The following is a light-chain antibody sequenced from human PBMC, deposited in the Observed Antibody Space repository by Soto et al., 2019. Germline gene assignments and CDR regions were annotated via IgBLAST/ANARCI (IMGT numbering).Light chain of an antibody. CDR3: KQYCGTPRT. CDR2: WAS. V-gene: IGKV4-1*01. Sequence: DIVMTQSPDSLAVSLGERATINCKSSQRVLYSSNNQNYLAWFQQKPGQPPKLLIYWASTRESGVPDRFSGSVTGTDFTLTISSMQAEDVAVYYCKQYCGTPRTFGQGTKVEIK. J-gene: IGKJ1*01. CDR1: QRVLYSSNNQNY.